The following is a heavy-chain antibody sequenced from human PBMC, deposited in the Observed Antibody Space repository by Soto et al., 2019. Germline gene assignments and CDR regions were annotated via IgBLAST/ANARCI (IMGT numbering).Heavy chain of an antibody. CDR1: GFTFSGYG. CDR3: ARDPNGDRIGAFEF. D-gene: IGHD4-17*01. CDR2: ISGSGGGT. V-gene: IGHV3-23*01. Sequence: EVQLLESGGGLVQPGGSLRLSCAGSGFTFSGYGMIWVRQVPGKGLEWVSAISGSGGGTSYADSVKGRFSISRDNSRNTLYLQMNSLGAADTAVYYCARDPNGDRIGAFEFWGRGTMVTVSS. J-gene: IGHJ3*01.